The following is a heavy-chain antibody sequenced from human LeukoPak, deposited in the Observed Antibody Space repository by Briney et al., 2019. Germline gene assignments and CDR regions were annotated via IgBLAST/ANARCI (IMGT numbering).Heavy chain of an antibody. CDR2: IYPGDSDT. CDR3: ARGSMVRGVIHYFDY. D-gene: IGHD3-10*01. CDR1: GYSFTSCW. V-gene: IGHV5-51*01. J-gene: IGHJ4*02. Sequence: PGESLKISCKGSGYSFTSCWIGWVRQMPGKGLEWMGIIYPGDSDTRYSPSFQGQVTISADKSISTAYLQWSSLKASDTAMYYCARGSMVRGVIHYFDYWGQGTLVTVSS.